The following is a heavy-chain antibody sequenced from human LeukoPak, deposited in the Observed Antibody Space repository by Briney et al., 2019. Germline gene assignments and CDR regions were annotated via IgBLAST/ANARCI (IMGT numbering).Heavy chain of an antibody. Sequence: PGGSLRLSCAASGFTFSSYAMHWVRQAPGKGLEWVAVISYDGSNKYYADSVKGRFTISRDNSKNTLYLQMNSLRAEDTAVYYCAKAFPSYYDRSGYYTYYFDYWGQGTLVTVSS. CDR1: GFTFSSYA. J-gene: IGHJ4*02. D-gene: IGHD3-22*01. V-gene: IGHV3-30-3*01. CDR2: ISYDGSNK. CDR3: AKAFPSYYDRSGYYTYYFDY.